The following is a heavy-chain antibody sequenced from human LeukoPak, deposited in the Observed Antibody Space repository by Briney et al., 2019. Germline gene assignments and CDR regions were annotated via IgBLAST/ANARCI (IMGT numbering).Heavy chain of an antibody. Sequence: GGSLRLSCAASGLSISNFWMHWVSQAPGKGLEWVAIIDKDGNEIKYVDSVKGRFTLSRDNAKNSVFLQMNSLRTEDTALYYCVTDGDKWNDFEYWGQGTLVTVSS. CDR3: VTDGDKWNDFEY. J-gene: IGHJ4*02. CDR1: GLSISNFW. V-gene: IGHV3-7*01. D-gene: IGHD1-1*01. CDR2: IDKDGNEI.